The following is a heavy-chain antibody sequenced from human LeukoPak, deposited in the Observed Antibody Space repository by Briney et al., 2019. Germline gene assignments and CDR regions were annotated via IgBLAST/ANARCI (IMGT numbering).Heavy chain of an antibody. J-gene: IGHJ4*02. CDR3: ARAWGDSSSWYVDY. V-gene: IGHV1-18*01. CDR2: ISAYNGNT. CDR1: GYTFTSYG. Sequence: SVKVSCKASGYTFTSYGISWVRQAPGQGLEWMGWISAYNGNTNYAQKLQGRVTMTTDTSTSTAYMELRSLRSDDTAVYHCARAWGDSSSWYVDYWGQGTLVTVSS. D-gene: IGHD6-13*01.